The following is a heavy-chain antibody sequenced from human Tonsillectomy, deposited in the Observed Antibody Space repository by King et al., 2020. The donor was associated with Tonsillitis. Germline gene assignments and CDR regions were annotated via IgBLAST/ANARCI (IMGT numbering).Heavy chain of an antibody. V-gene: IGHV3-30*01. CDR3: ARDRIAVAGQSVDY. J-gene: IGHJ4*02. D-gene: IGHD6-19*01. Sequence: VQLVESGGGVVQPGRSLRLSCAASGFTFSSYAMHWVRQAPGKGLEWVAVISDDGSNKYYADSVKGRFTISRDNSKNTLYLQMNRLRAEDTAVYYCARDRIAVAGQSVDYWGQGTLVTVSS. CDR1: GFTFSSYA. CDR2: ISDDGSNK.